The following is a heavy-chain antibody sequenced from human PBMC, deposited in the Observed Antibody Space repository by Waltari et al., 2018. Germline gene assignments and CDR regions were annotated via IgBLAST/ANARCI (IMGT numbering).Heavy chain of an antibody. J-gene: IGHJ4*02. CDR1: GFTFDGYA. Sequence: EVQLVESGGGLVQPGRSLRPSCAASGFTFDGYAMHWVRQAPGKGLEWVSGISWNSGSIGYADSVKGRFTISRDNAKNSLYLQMNSLRAEDTALYYCAKRGYSEYYFDYWGQGTLVTVSS. CDR3: AKRGYSEYYFDY. D-gene: IGHD5-18*01. CDR2: ISWNSGSI. V-gene: IGHV3-9*01.